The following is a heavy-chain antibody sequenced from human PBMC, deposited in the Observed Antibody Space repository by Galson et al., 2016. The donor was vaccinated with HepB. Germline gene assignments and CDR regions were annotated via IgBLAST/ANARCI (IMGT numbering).Heavy chain of an antibody. V-gene: IGHV1-46*01. J-gene: IGHJ4*01. CDR3: ARGRDPIEDIAAGAKAY. CDR1: GYTFTSYY. Sequence: SVKVSCKASGYTFTSYYVHWVRQAPGQGLEWLGIINPNSGSTMYAQRFQGRVTMTRDTSTSTVSMDLNSLRSEDTAVYYCARGRDPIEDIAAGAKAYWGQGTLVTVSS. D-gene: IGHD6-13*01. CDR2: INPNSGST.